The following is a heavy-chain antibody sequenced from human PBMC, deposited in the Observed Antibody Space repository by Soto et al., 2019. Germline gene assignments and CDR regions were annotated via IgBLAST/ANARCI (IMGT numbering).Heavy chain of an antibody. Sequence: QVQLQESGPGLVKPSQTLSLTCTVSGGSISSGGYYWSWVRQHPGKGLEWIGYIYYSGSTYYNPSLKSRVTISVDTSKNQFSLKLSSVTAADTAVYYCARGSVVAATLFDYWGQGTLVTVSS. CDR2: IYYSGST. CDR1: GGSISSGGYY. V-gene: IGHV4-31*03. D-gene: IGHD2-15*01. J-gene: IGHJ4*02. CDR3: ARGSVVAATLFDY.